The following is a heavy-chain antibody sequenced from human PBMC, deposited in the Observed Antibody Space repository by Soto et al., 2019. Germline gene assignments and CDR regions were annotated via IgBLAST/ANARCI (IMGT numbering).Heavy chain of an antibody. CDR1: GGSVSSNSYS. J-gene: IGHJ4*02. V-gene: IGHV4-39*07. D-gene: IGHD1-26*01. CDR2: IYSSGNT. Sequence: SETLSLTCTVSGGSVSSNSYSWGWIRQSPGKGLEWIGYIYSSGNTYYHPSLQSRVTISVDTSKNQFSLKLSSVTAADTAVYYCARDFSGSYYDYWGQGTLVTVSS. CDR3: ARDFSGSYYDY.